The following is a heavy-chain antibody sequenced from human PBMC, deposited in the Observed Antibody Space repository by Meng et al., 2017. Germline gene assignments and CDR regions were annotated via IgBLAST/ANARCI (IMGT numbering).Heavy chain of an antibody. CDR2: IYSGGST. Sequence: VQLVESGGGLVKPGGSLRLSCVASGFTVSSNYMSWVRQAPGKGLEWVSLIYSGGSTYYSDSVKGRFTISRDNSKNTLYLQMNSLRAEDTAAYYCATESAWGQGTLVTVSS. CDR1: GFTVSSNY. CDR3: ATESA. V-gene: IGHV3-66*01. J-gene: IGHJ5*02.